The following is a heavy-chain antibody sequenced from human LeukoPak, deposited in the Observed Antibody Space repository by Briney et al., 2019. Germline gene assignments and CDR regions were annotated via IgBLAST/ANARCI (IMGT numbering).Heavy chain of an antibody. CDR1: GFAVSSNY. J-gene: IGHJ4*02. Sequence: GGSLRLSCAASGFAVSSNYMSWVRQAPGKGLEWVSVIYSGGSTYYADSVKGRFTISRDNSKNTLYLQMNSLRAEDTAVYYCARDSGGDYFDYWGQGTLVTVSS. CDR3: ARDSGGDYFDY. CDR2: IYSGGST. V-gene: IGHV3-53*01. D-gene: IGHD3-16*01.